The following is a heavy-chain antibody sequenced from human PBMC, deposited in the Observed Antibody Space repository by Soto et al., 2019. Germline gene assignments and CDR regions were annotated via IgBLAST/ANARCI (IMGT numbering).Heavy chain of an antibody. V-gene: IGHV1-8*02. J-gene: IGHJ5*02. D-gene: IGHD1-26*01. Sequence: ALVKVSWKASGYTFINYDIILVRQATGRGLEWMGWMNPGSGKTGYANKFQGRVTMAREATTSTAHLELSSLTSEDTAVYYCARMGSFGTLNWFDPWGQGTLVTVSS. CDR2: MNPGSGKT. CDR3: ARMGSFGTLNWFDP. CDR1: GYTFINYD.